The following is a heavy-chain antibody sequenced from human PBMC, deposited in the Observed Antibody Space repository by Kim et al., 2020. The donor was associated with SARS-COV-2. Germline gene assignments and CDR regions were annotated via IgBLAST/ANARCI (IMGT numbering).Heavy chain of an antibody. V-gene: IGHV4-39*01. CDR3: ARPGMNSSSWYYFDY. D-gene: IGHD6-13*01. J-gene: IGHJ4*02. Sequence: PSLKRRVTISVDTSKNQFSLKLSSVTAADTAVYYCARPGMNSSSWYYFDYWGQGTLVTVSS.